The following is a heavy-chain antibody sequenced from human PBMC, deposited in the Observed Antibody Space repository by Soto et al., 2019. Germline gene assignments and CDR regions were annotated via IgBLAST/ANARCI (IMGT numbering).Heavy chain of an antibody. J-gene: IGHJ3*02. Sequence: TGGSLRLSCAASGFTFSSYAMSWVRLAPGKGLEWVSAISGSGGSTYYADSVKGRFTISRDNSKNTLYLQMNSLRAEDTAVYYCAKDTPSSDDAFDIWGQGTMVTVSS. CDR3: AKDTPSSDDAFDI. CDR1: GFTFSSYA. CDR2: ISGSGGST. V-gene: IGHV3-23*01.